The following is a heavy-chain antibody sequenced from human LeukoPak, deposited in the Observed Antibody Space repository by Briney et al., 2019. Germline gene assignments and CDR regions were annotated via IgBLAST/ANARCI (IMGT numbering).Heavy chain of an antibody. V-gene: IGHV3-33*01. CDR1: GFIFSNYG. CDR3: ASRGQALDY. J-gene: IGHJ4*02. CDR2: IWYDGSNK. Sequence: GTSLRLSCAASGFIFSNYGMHWVRQAPGKGLEWVALIWYDGSNKHYADSVKGRFTISRDNSKNTLYLQMSSLGVEDPAVYYCASRGQALDYWGQGTLVTVCS. D-gene: IGHD3-10*01.